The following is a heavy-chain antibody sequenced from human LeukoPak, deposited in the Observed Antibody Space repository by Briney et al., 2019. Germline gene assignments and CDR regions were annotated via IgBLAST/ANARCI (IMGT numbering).Heavy chain of an antibody. Sequence: GGSLRLSCAASGFTFSSYAMSWVRQAPGKGLEWVSSLRGNGGSTEYVDSVKGRFTISRDNSKHTLYLQMNSLRAEDTAVYYCAKEGYSGRPHDAFDIWGQGTMVTVSS. V-gene: IGHV3-23*01. CDR3: AKEGYSGRPHDAFDI. D-gene: IGHD1-26*01. CDR1: GFTFSSYA. J-gene: IGHJ3*02. CDR2: LRGNGGST.